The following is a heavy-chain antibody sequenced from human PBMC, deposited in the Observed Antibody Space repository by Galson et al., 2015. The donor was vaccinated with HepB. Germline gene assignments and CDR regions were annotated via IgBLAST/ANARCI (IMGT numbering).Heavy chain of an antibody. CDR1: GFTFSDYY. CDR3: ARDTRVGANGGGCGY. V-gene: IGHV3-11*05. J-gene: IGHJ4*02. CDR2: ISSSSSYT. Sequence: SLRLSCAASGFTFSDYYMSWIRQAPGKGLEWVSYISSSSSYTNYADSVKGRFTISRDNAKNSLYLQMNSLRAEDTAVYYCARDTRVGANGGGCGYWGQGTLVTVSS. D-gene: IGHD1-26*01.